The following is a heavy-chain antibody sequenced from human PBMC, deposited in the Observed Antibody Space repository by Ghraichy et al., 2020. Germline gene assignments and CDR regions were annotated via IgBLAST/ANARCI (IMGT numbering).Heavy chain of an antibody. Sequence: GGSLRLSCTVSGFTFSKYGMNWVRQAPGKGLEWVSGISDSGDTTYYADSVKGRFTTSRDNSKNTLYVQMSSLRAEDTAVYYCVKGYSGHSSASDYWGQGTLVTVSS. CDR2: ISDSGDTT. CDR1: GFTFSKYG. CDR3: VKGYSGHSSASDY. J-gene: IGHJ4*02. D-gene: IGHD6-6*01. V-gene: IGHV3-23*01.